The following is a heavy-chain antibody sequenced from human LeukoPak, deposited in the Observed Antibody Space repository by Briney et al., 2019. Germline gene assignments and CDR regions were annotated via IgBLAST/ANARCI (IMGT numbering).Heavy chain of an antibody. D-gene: IGHD3-10*01. CDR1: GYTFTSYA. V-gene: IGHV7-4-1*02. CDR3: ARDTMVRGDYYYYMDV. J-gene: IGHJ6*03. CDR2: INTNTGNP. Sequence: GASVKVSCKASGYTFTSYAMNWVRQAPGQGLEWMGWINTNTGNPTYAQGFTGRFVFSLDTSVGTAYLQISSLKAEDTAVYYCARDTMVRGDYYYYMDVWGKGTTVTVSS.